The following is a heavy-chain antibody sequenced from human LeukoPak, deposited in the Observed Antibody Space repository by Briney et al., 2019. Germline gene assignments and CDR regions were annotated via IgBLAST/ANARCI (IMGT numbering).Heavy chain of an antibody. CDR1: GFTFSNYA. Sequence: GGSLRLSCAASGFTFSNYAMSWVRQVPGKGLDWVSALSGSGGVTYYTDSVKGRFTVSRDNSKNTLYLQMDSLRAEDTAVYYCAKDMGGPAYCGGDCYSRFFQHWGQGTLVSVS. V-gene: IGHV3-23*01. CDR3: AKDMGGPAYCGGDCYSRFFQH. J-gene: IGHJ1*01. D-gene: IGHD2-21*02. CDR2: LSGSGGVT.